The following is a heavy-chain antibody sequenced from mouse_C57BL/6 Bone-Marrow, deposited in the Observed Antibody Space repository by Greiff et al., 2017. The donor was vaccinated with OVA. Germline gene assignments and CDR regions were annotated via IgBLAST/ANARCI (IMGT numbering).Heavy chain of an antibody. V-gene: IGHV5-16*01. CDR2: INYDGSST. J-gene: IGHJ1*03. CDR1: GFTFSDYY. D-gene: IGHD2-5*01. Sequence: DVQLVESEGGLVQPGSSMKLSCTASGFTFSDYYMAWVRQVPEKGLEWVANINYDGSSTYYLDSLKSRFIISRDNAKNILYLQMSSLKSEDTATYYCARVAYYSSWYFDVWGTGTTVTVSS. CDR3: ARVAYYSSWYFDV.